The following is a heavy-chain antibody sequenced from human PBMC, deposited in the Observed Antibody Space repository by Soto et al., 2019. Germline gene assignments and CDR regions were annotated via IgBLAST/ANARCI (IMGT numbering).Heavy chain of an antibody. J-gene: IGHJ6*03. CDR3: ARQAPYCSSTSCREDYMDV. V-gene: IGHV1-69*02. D-gene: IGHD2-2*01. CDR1: GGTFSSYT. CDR2: IIPILGIA. Sequence: GASVKVSCKASGGTFSSYTISWVRQAPGQGLEWMGRIIPILGIANYAQKFQGRVTITADKSTSTAYMELSSLRSEDTAVYYCARQAPYCSSTSCREDYMDVWGKGTTVTVSS.